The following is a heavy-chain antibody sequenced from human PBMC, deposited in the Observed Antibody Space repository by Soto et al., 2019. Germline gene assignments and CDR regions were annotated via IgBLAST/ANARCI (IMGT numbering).Heavy chain of an antibody. CDR1: GFTFSGSA. CDR2: VRSKTNNHAT. D-gene: IGHD1-7*01. V-gene: IGHV3-73*01. CDR3: TSLPATTDRIY. Sequence: EVQLVESGGGLVQPGGSLKLSCTASGFTFSGSAIHWVXXXXXXXXEWVGRVRSKTNNHATAYAASVQGRFTISRDDSXXXXXXXXXXXXXXXXXXXXCTSLPATTDRIYWGQGTLVTVSS. J-gene: IGHJ4*02.